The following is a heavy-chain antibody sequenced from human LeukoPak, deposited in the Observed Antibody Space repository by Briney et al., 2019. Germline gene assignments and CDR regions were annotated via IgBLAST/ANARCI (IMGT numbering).Heavy chain of an antibody. CDR2: ISGSGGST. D-gene: IGHD3-10*01. CDR1: GFTFSSYA. CDR3: AKDSGEYYGSGSYYLDY. V-gene: IGHV3-23*01. Sequence: PGGSPRLSCAASGFTFSSYAMSWVRQAPGKGLEWVSAISGSGGSTYYADSVKGRFTISRDNSKNTLYLQMNSLRAEDTAVYYCAKDSGEYYGSGSYYLDYWGQGTLVTVSS. J-gene: IGHJ4*02.